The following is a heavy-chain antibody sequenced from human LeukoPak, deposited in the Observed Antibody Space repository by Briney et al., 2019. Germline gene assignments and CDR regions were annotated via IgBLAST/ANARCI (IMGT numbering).Heavy chain of an antibody. V-gene: IGHV3-23*01. Sequence: GGSLRLSCAASGFTFSSYAMSWVRQAPGKGPEWVSAISGSGDNTYYADSVKGRFTISRDNSKNTLYLQMNSLRAEDTAVYYCAKGLAYSNQNFDYWGQGTLVTVSS. CDR2: ISGSGDNT. CDR1: GFTFSSYA. J-gene: IGHJ4*02. D-gene: IGHD4-11*01. CDR3: AKGLAYSNQNFDY.